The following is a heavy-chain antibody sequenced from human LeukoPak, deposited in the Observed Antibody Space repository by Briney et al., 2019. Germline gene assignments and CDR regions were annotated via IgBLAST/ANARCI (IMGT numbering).Heavy chain of an antibody. CDR3: ARGVTIFGVVPYYYYYMDV. V-gene: IGHV4-34*01. J-gene: IGHJ6*03. Sequence: PSETLSLTCAVYGGSLSGYYWSWIRQSPGKGLEWIGEGGDRGGTKYSPSLKSRVTISADTSKNQFSLNLNSVTAADTAVYYCARGVTIFGVVPYYYYYMDVWGKGTTVTVSS. CDR2: GGDRGGT. D-gene: IGHD3-3*01. CDR1: GGSLSGYY.